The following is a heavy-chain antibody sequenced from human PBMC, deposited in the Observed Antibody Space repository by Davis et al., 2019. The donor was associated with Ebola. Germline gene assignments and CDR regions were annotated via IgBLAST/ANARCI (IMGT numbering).Heavy chain of an antibody. Sequence: MPSETLSLTCTVSGGSISSSSYYWGWIRQPPGKGLEWIGYYYYTGSTYYSPSLRSRVTISVDTSKNQFSLKLSSVTAADTAVYYCARSMRYYDILTGYYKFDYWGQGTLVTVSS. J-gene: IGHJ4*02. CDR3: ARSMRYYDILTGYYKFDY. D-gene: IGHD3-9*01. CDR2: YYYTGST. V-gene: IGHV4-39*01. CDR1: GGSISSSSYY.